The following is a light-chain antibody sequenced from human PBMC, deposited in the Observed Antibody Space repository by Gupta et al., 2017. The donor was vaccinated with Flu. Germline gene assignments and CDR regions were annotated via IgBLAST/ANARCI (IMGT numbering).Light chain of an antibody. J-gene: IGKJ4*02. Sequence: EKVMMQSPAALSVSTGERAILSCRASQNVTSNLAWYQQKPGQAHRLLIYDASTRATGIPARFSCSGSGTEFTLNISSLQSEDFAVYYCQQCANWPITFGGGTKVDIK. CDR2: DAS. V-gene: IGKV3-15*01. CDR1: QNVTSN. CDR3: QQCANWPIT.